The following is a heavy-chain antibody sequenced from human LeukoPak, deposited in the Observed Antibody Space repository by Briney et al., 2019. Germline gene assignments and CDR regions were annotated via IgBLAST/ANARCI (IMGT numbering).Heavy chain of an antibody. CDR2: INHSGST. CDR3: ARRWLRYGSGSFDY. Sequence: KPSETLSLTCAVYGVSFSGYYWSWIRQPPGKGLEGVGEINHSGSTNYNPSLKSRVTISVDTSKNKFSLKLSSVTAADTAVYYCARRWLRYGSGSFDYWGQGTLVTVSS. D-gene: IGHD3-10*01. CDR1: GVSFSGYY. J-gene: IGHJ4*02. V-gene: IGHV4-34*01.